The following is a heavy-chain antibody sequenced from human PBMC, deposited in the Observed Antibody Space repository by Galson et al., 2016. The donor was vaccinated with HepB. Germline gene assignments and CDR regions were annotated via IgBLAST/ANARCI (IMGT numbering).Heavy chain of an antibody. V-gene: IGHV1-58*01. J-gene: IGHJ4*02. CDR1: GFTFTSSA. CDR2: IVVGSGNT. D-gene: IGHD4-11*01. CDR3: AADKDYTTQNYFDY. Sequence: SVKVSCKASGFTFTSSAVQWVRQARGQRLEWIGWIVVGSGNTNYAQKFQERVTFTRDMSTSTAYMELSSLRSEDTAVYYCAADKDYTTQNYFDYWGQGTLVAVSS.